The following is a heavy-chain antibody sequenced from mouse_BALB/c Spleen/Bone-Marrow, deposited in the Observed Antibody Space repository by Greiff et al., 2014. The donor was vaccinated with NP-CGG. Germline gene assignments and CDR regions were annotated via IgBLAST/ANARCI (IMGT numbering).Heavy chain of an antibody. D-gene: IGHD2-3*01. CDR1: GYTFSSYW. CDR2: ILPGSGSP. V-gene: IGHV1-9*01. J-gene: IGHJ1*01. Sequence: VKLMESGAELMKPGASVKISCKATGYTFSSYWIEWVKQRPGHGLEWIGEILPGSGSPNYNEKFKGKATFTADTFSNTAYMQLSSLTSEDAAVYYCARRGGWLGYFDVWGAGTTVTVSS. CDR3: ARRGGWLGYFDV.